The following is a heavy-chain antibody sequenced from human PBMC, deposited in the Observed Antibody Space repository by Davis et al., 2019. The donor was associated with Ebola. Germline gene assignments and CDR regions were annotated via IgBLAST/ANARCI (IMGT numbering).Heavy chain of an antibody. CDR2: INPNSGGT. CDR1: GYTFTSYY. CDR3: AKDQEHILQNAFDI. V-gene: IGHV1-2*06. Sequence: AASVKVSCKASGYTFTSYYMHWVRQAPGQGLEWMGRINPNSGGTNYAQKFQGRVTMTRDTSISTAYMELSRLRSDDTAVYYCAKDQEHILQNAFDIWGQGTMVTVSS. J-gene: IGHJ3*02. D-gene: IGHD2-21*01.